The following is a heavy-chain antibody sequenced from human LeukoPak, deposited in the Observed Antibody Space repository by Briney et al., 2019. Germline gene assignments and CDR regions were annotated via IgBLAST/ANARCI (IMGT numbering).Heavy chain of an antibody. CDR1: GDSISSYY. Sequence: SETLSLTCTVSGDSISSYYWSWIRQPPGKGLEWIGYIYTSGGTNYIPSLKGRVTISIDTSKNQFSLKLSSVTAADSAVYYCARLTRLSTSPDRYYLDYWCQGTLVTVSS. D-gene: IGHD6-6*01. V-gene: IGHV4-4*09. CDR2: IYTSGGT. CDR3: ARLTRLSTSPDRYYLDY. J-gene: IGHJ4*02.